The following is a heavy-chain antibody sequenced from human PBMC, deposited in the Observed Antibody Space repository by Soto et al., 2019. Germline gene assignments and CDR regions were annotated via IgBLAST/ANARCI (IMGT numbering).Heavy chain of an antibody. J-gene: IGHJ3*02. CDR1: GYTFTSYY. CDR2: INPSGGST. D-gene: IGHD3-16*02. CDR3: ARDLTFGGVIEGGAFDI. V-gene: IGHV1-46*01. Sequence: ASVKVSCKASGYTFTSYYMHWVRQAPGQGLEWMGIINPSGGSTSYAQKFQGRVTMTRDTSTSTVYMELSSLRSEDTAVYYCARDLTFGGVIEGGAFDIWGQGTMVTVS.